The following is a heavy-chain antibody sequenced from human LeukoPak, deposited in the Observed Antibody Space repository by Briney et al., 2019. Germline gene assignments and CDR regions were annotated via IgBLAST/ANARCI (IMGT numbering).Heavy chain of an antibody. Sequence: GGSLRLSCAASGFTFSSYAMSWVRQAPGKGLEWVSAISGSGGSTYYADSVKGRFTISRDNSKNTLYLQMNSLRAEDTAVYYCATAMIGLYYFDYWGQGTLVTVSS. CDR2: ISGSGGST. CDR1: GFTFSSYA. J-gene: IGHJ4*02. D-gene: IGHD3-22*01. CDR3: ATAMIGLYYFDY. V-gene: IGHV3-23*01.